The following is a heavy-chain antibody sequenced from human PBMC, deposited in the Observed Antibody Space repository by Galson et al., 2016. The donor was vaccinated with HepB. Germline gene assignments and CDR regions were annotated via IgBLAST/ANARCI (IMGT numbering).Heavy chain of an antibody. CDR1: GFTFSTSW. V-gene: IGHV3-7*04. J-gene: IGHJ4*02. D-gene: IGHD1-26*01. Sequence: SLRLSCAASGFTFSTSWMNWVRQAPGKRLECVANINQDGNAKYYVDSVKGGFTISRDNAKNSLYLQMDTLRVEDTAVYYCRRGASNWGQGTLVTVSS. CDR3: RRGASN. CDR2: INQDGNAK.